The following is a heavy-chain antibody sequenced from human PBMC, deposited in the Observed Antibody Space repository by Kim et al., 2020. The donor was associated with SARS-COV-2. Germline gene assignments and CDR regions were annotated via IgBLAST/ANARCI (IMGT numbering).Heavy chain of an antibody. V-gene: IGHV3-33*01. CDR3: ARDILYDSSGYYYFYSPEYFQH. CDR1: GFTFSSYG. J-gene: IGHJ1*01. D-gene: IGHD3-22*01. Sequence: GGSLRLSCAASGFTFSSYGMHWVRQAPGKGLEWVAVIWDDGSNKYYADSVKGRFTISRDNSKNTLYLQMNSLRAEDTAVYYCARDILYDSSGYYYFYSPEYFQHWGQGTLVTVSS. CDR2: IWDDGSNK.